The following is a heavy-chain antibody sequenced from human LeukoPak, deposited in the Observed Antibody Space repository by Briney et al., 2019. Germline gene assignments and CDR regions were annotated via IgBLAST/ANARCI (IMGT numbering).Heavy chain of an antibody. J-gene: IGHJ4*02. CDR2: INPSGDST. V-gene: IGHV1-46*01. Sequence: ASVKVSCKASGYTFTINHIHWVRQAPGQGLEWMGVINPSGDSTTYAQKFQGRVTMTRDTSTSTVYMELRSLRSEDTAIYYCAKLATSDTGETYWGQRTLVTVSS. D-gene: IGHD3-16*01. CDR1: GYTFTINH. CDR3: AKLATSDTGETY.